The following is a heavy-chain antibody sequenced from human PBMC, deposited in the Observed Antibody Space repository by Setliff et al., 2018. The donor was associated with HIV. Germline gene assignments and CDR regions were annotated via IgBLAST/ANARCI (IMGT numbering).Heavy chain of an antibody. J-gene: IGHJ4*02. CDR3: AKDGTSHFDGNFDY. D-gene: IGHD2-2*01. CDR2: ISYDGSNK. Sequence: LRLSCAASGFTFSSYAMHWVRQAPGKGLEWVAVISYDGSNKYYADSVKGRFTISRDNSKNTLYLQMNSLRAEDTAVYYCAKDGTSHFDGNFDYWGQGTLVTVSS. CDR1: GFTFSSYA. V-gene: IGHV3-30*04.